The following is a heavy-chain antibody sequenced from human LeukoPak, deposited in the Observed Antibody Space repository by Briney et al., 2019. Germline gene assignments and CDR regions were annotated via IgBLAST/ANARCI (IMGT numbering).Heavy chain of an antibody. CDR1: GFTVSSNY. D-gene: IGHD1-26*01. Sequence: GGSLRLSCAASGFTVSSNYMSWVRQAPGKGLEWVSVIYSGGSTYYADSVKGRFTISRDNSKNTLYLQMNSLRADDTAVYYCARTYSGDRFDYWGQGTLVTVSS. J-gene: IGHJ4*02. CDR3: ARTYSGDRFDY. CDR2: IYSGGST. V-gene: IGHV3-53*01.